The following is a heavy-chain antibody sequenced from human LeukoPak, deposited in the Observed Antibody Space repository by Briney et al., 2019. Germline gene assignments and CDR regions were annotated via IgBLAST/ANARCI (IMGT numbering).Heavy chain of an antibody. CDR1: GFTFSTYA. Sequence: GGSLRLSCAASGFTFSTYAMSWVRQPPGKGLEWVSTISGSGGSTYYADSVKGRFTISRDNSKNTLYLQMNSLRAEDTAIYYCAKVQDYDILTGYYIAGGKFDYWGQGTLVTVSP. D-gene: IGHD3-9*01. CDR2: ISGSGGST. J-gene: IGHJ4*02. V-gene: IGHV3-23*01. CDR3: AKVQDYDILTGYYIAGGKFDY.